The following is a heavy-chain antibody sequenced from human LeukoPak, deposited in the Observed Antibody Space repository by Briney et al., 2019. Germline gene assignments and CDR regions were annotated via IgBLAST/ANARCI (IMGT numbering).Heavy chain of an antibody. CDR3: AVRVGDSSGYYPFDY. V-gene: IGHV4-4*02. CDR1: GGSISSSNW. CDR2: IYHSGST. J-gene: IGHJ4*02. D-gene: IGHD3-22*01. Sequence: SGTLSLTCAVSGGSISSSNWWSWVRQPPGKGLEWIGEIYHSGSTNYNPSLKSRVTISVDKSKNQFSLKLSSVTAADTAVYYCAVRVGDSSGYYPFDYWGQGTLVTVSS.